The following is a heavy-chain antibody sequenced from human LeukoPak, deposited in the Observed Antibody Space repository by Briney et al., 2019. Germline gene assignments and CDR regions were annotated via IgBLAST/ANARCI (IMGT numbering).Heavy chain of an antibody. CDR2: IIPIFGTA. Sequence: SVKVSCKASGATFSSYAISWVRQAPGQGLEWMGGIIPIFGTANYAQKFQGRVTITADESTSTAYMELSSLRSEDTAVYYCARLGFGESHQDYWGQGTLVTVSS. J-gene: IGHJ4*02. V-gene: IGHV1-69*13. CDR1: GATFSSYA. D-gene: IGHD3-10*01. CDR3: ARLGFGESHQDY.